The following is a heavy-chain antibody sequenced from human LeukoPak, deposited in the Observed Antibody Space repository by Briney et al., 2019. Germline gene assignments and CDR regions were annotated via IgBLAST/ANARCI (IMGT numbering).Heavy chain of an antibody. CDR3: ARGNSSSWYAWSRSPEYIIDY. D-gene: IGHD6-13*01. V-gene: IGHV1-69*13. Sequence: ASVNVSCKASGGTFSSYAISWVRQAPGQGLEWMGGIIPIFGTANYAQKFQGRVTITADESTSTAYMELSSLRSEDTAVYYCARGNSSSWYAWSRSPEYIIDYWGQGTLVTVSS. CDR2: IIPIFGTA. CDR1: GGTFSSYA. J-gene: IGHJ4*02.